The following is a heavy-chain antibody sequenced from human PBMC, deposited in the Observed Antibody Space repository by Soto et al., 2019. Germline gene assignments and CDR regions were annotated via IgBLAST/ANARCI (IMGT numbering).Heavy chain of an antibody. CDR2: ISAYNGNT. CDR1: DYTFTNYG. V-gene: IGHV1-18*01. CDR3: ASGPFKASFGVVITQSYGMDV. D-gene: IGHD3-3*01. Sequence: ASVKVSCKASDYTFTNYGFNWVRQAPGQGLEWMGRISAYNGNTNYAQKFQGRVTMTTDTSTNTAYMELRSLRSDDTAMYYCASGPFKASFGVVITQSYGMDVWGQGTTVTAP. J-gene: IGHJ6*02.